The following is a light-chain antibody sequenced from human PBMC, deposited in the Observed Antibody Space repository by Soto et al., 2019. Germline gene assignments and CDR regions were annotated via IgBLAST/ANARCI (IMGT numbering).Light chain of an antibody. V-gene: IGKV3-11*01. CDR1: QKVRGY. Sequence: VLTQSPAPLSLSPGDSATLSCRDSQKVRGYLAWYQPKTGKAPRLRMYDESTRATGIPDRVSGSGSGTDLNLTISRLEPEDFAVYYGQKRSNWPLTCGQGTKVDIK. J-gene: IGKJ1*01. CDR3: QKRSNWPLT. CDR2: DES.